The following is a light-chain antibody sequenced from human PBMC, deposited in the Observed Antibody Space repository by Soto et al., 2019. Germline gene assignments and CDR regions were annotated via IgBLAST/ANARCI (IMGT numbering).Light chain of an antibody. CDR1: QTIRSNY. J-gene: IGKJ1*01. CDR2: GAS. CDR3: QQYGSSPWT. V-gene: IGKV3-20*01. Sequence: ETVLTQSPGTLSLSPGERATLSCRASQTIRSNYLAWYRQTPGQAPRLLIYGASNRAIGIADRFSGSGSGTDLTLIISRLEPEDFALYYCQQYGSSPWTFGQGTKVEIK.